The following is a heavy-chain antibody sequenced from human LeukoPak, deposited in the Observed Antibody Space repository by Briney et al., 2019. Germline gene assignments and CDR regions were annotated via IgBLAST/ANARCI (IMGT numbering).Heavy chain of an antibody. CDR1: GGSFSGYY. J-gene: IGHJ5*02. Sequence: SETLSLTCAVYGGSFSGYYWSWIRQPPGKGLEWIGEINHSGSTNYNPSLKSRVTISVDTSKNQFSLKLSSVTAADTAVYYCARGKRVLLWFGEPRPYWFDPWGQGTLVTVSS. CDR3: ARGKRVLLWFGEPRPYWFDP. V-gene: IGHV4-34*01. D-gene: IGHD3-10*01. CDR2: INHSGST.